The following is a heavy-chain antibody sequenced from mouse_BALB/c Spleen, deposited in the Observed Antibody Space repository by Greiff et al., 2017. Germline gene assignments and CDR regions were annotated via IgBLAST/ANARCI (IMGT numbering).Heavy chain of an antibody. CDR3: ARGGYYVAWFAY. V-gene: IGHV14-3*02. CDR2: IDPANGNT. CDR1: GFNIKDTY. D-gene: IGHD2-3*01. J-gene: IGHJ3*01. Sequence: EVKLVESGAELVKPGASVKLSCTASGFNIKDTYMHWVKQRPEQGLEWIGRIDPANGNTKYDPKFQGKATITADTSSNTAYLQLSSLTSEDTAVYYCARGGYYVAWFAYWGQGTLVTVSA.